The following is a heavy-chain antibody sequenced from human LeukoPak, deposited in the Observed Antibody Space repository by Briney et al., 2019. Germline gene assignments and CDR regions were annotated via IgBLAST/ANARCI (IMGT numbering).Heavy chain of an antibody. V-gene: IGHV4-59*01. CDR3: ARGGGYASPIGY. J-gene: IGHJ4*02. Sequence: SETLSLTCTLSGGSISTYYWSWIRQPPGKGLEWIGHIYHSGSTNYNHSLKSRVTISVDTSKNQFSLKLSSVTAADTAVYYCARGGGYASPIGYWGQGALVTVSS. CDR1: GGSISTYY. D-gene: IGHD5-12*01. CDR2: IYHSGST.